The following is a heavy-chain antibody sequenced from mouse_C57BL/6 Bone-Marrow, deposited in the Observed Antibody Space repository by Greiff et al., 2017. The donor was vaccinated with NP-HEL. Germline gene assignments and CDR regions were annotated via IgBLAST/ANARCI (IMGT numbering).Heavy chain of an antibody. J-gene: IGHJ1*03. V-gene: IGHV5-16*01. CDR1: GFTFSDYY. CDR2: INYDGSST. CDR3: AREGIYYDYRWYFDV. Sequence: EVHLVESEGGLVQPGSSMKLSCTASGFTFSDYYMAWVRQVPEKGLEWVANINYDGSSTYYLDSLKSRFIISRDNAKNILYLQMSSLKSEDTATYYCAREGIYYDYRWYFDVWGTGTTVTVSS. D-gene: IGHD2-4*01.